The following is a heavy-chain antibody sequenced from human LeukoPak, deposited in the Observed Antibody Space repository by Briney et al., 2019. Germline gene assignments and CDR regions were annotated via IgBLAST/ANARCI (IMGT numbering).Heavy chain of an antibody. J-gene: IGHJ4*02. CDR2: INHSGST. CDR1: GGSFSGYY. D-gene: IGHD2-2*01. CDR3: ARVVVPAGPFDY. V-gene: IGHV4-34*01. Sequence: SETLSLTCAVYGGSFSGYYWSWIRQPPGKGLEWIGEINHSGSTNYNPSLKSRVTISVDTSKNQFSLKLSSVTAADTAVYYCARVVVPAGPFDYWGQGTLVTVSS.